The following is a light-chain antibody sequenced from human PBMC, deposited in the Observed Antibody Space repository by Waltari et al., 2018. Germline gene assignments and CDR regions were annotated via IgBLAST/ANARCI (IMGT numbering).Light chain of an antibody. CDR2: EDN. Sequence: QAALTQPASVSGSAGQSVTLSCTGNRGDIGTYNLVSWYQQHPGKAPKLIIYEDNKRPSGVSPRFSASKSGNTASLTISGLQAEDEADYHCCSYAGSFTLVFGGGTKVTIL. CDR1: RGDIGTYNL. V-gene: IGLV2-23*01. CDR3: CSYAGSFTLV. J-gene: IGLJ2*01.